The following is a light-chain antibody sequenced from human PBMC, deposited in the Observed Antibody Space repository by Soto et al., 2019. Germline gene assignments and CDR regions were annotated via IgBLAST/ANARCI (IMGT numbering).Light chain of an antibody. Sequence: QSALTQPASVSGSPGQSITISCTGTSSDVGSYNLVSWYQPHPGKAPKLMIYEGSKRPSGVSNRFSGSKSGNTASLTISGLQAEDEADYYCCSYAGSSTLVFGGGTQLTVL. CDR1: SSDVGSYNL. CDR3: CSYAGSSTLV. J-gene: IGLJ2*01. CDR2: EGS. V-gene: IGLV2-23*01.